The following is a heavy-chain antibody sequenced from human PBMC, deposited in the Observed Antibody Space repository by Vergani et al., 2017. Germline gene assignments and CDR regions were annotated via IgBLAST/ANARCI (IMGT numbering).Heavy chain of an antibody. CDR1: GFTFSSYW. J-gene: IGHJ6*03. D-gene: IGHD2-15*01. V-gene: IGHV3-7*01. CDR3: ARGKVAATPSYYYYMDV. Sequence: EVQLVESGGGLVQPGGSLRLSCAASGFTFSSYWMSWVRQAPGKGLEWVANIKQDGSEKYYVDSVKGRFTISRDNAKNSLYLQMNSLRAEDTAVYYCARGKVAATPSYYYYMDVWGKGTTVTVSS. CDR2: IKQDGSEK.